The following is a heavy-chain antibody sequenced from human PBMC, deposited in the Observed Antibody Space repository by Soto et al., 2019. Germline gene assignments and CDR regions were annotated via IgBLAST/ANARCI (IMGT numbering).Heavy chain of an antibody. Sequence: EVQLVESGGGLVQPGGSLRLSCAASGFTFSSYWRHWVRQPPGKGLMWVSRIDPYGSATKYADSVEGRFTISRDNAGNTLYLQMDFLSAEDTAVYYCARVLKSIGWDNDVYDLWGQGTMVTVSS. CDR3: ARVLKSIGWDNDVYDL. J-gene: IGHJ3*01. CDR2: IDPYGSAT. CDR1: GFTFSSYW. D-gene: IGHD6-19*01. V-gene: IGHV3-74*01.